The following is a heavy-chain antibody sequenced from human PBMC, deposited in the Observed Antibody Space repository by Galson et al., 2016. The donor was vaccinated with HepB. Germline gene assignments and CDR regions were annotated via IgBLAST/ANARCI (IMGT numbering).Heavy chain of an antibody. D-gene: IGHD3-10*01. V-gene: IGHV4-30-4*01. Sequence: TLSLTCSVSDDSVSTADSNWNWVRQSPGKGLEWIGFIHFSGNTFYNSSLESRAAITIDTSKNQFSLRLTSVTAADTAVYYCARGKSGSRSYRRNTSFFDSWGQGALVTVSS. CDR2: IHFSGNT. CDR3: ARGKSGSRSYRRNTSFFDS. CDR1: DDSVSTADSN. J-gene: IGHJ4*02.